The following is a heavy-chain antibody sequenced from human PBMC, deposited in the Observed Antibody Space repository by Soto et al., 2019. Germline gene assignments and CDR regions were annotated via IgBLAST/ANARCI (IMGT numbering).Heavy chain of an antibody. V-gene: IGHV1-24*01. CDR2: SDPVDGET. CDR3: ARDPGYSYGYN. J-gene: IGHJ4*02. D-gene: IGHD5-18*01. Sequence: ASGKVSCKVSGYTLTELSMHWVRQAPGKGLEWMGGSDPVDGETIYAQKLKGRVTMTKDTSTDTAYMELSSLRSEDTAVYYYARDPGYSYGYNWGQGTLVTVS. CDR1: GYTLTELS.